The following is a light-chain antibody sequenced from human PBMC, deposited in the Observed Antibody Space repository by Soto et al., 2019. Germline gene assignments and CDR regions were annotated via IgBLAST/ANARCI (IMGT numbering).Light chain of an antibody. J-gene: IGLJ3*02. CDR1: SSDVGGYNY. CDR3: NSYAGSNNGV. CDR2: EVS. V-gene: IGLV2-8*01. Sequence: QSALTQPPSASGSPGQSVTISCTGTSSDVGGYNYVSGYQQHPGKAPKLLIYEVSKRPSGVPDRFSGSKSGNTASLTVSGLQAEDEADYYCNSYAGSNNGVFGGGTKLTVL.